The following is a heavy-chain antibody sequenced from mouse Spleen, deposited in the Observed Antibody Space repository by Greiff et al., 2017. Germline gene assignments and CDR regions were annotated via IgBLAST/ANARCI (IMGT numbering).Heavy chain of an antibody. CDR3: AKGSTTVGDY. D-gene: IGHD1-1*01. J-gene: IGHJ2*01. Sequence: EVKLMESGGGLVKPGGSLKLSCAASGFTFSDYGMHWVRQAPEKGLEWVAYISSGSSTIYYADTVKGRFTISRDNAKNTLFLQMTSLRSEDTAMYYCAKGSTTVGDYWGQGTTLTVSS. V-gene: IGHV5-17*01. CDR1: GFTFSDYG. CDR2: ISSGSSTI.